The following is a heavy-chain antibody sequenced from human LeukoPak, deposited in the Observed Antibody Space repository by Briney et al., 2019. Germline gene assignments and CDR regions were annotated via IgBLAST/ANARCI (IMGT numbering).Heavy chain of an antibody. CDR1: GFTFSSYS. CDR2: ISSSSTI. CDR3: ARDRGVRGFFDY. Sequence: PGGSLRLSCGASGFTFSSYSMNWVRQAPGKGLEWVSYISSSSTIYYADSVKGRFTISRDNAKNSLYLQMNSLRDEDTAVYYCARDRGVRGFFDYWGQGTLVTVSS. V-gene: IGHV3-48*02. J-gene: IGHJ4*02. D-gene: IGHD3-10*01.